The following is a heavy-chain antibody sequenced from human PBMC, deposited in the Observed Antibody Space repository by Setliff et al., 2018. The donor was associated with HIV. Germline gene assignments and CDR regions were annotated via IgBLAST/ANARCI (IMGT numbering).Heavy chain of an antibody. V-gene: IGHV3-43*01. CDR2: IRNDGGAI. Sequence: GSLRLSCSASGFTFDDYNMHWVRQAPGKGLEWVSIIRNDGGAISYADSLKGRFTSSRDNSKNSLYLQMYSLRTEDTALYYCAKDDGSGSIDHWGLGTLVTVSS. CDR1: GFTFDDYN. J-gene: IGHJ4*02. CDR3: AKDDGSGSIDH. D-gene: IGHD3-22*01.